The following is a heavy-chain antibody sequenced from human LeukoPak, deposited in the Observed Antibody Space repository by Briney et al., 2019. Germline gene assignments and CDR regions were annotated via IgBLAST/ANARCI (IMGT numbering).Heavy chain of an antibody. V-gene: IGHV4-38-2*02. CDR2: IYQSWST. CDR1: GYSISSGYY. CDR3: ARDSDYGDYNYYFDY. D-gene: IGHD4-17*01. J-gene: IGHJ4*02. Sequence: SETLSLTCTVSGYSISSGYYWGWIRHPPGNGLEGMGSIYQSWSTYYNPSLKSRVTISVDTSKNQLPLKLSSVTAADTAVYYCARDSDYGDYNYYFDYWGQGTLVTVSS.